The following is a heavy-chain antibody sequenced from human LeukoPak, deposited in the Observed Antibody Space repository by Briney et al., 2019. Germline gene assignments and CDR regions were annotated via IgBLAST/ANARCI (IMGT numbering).Heavy chain of an antibody. CDR3: ARVPLGRGDFDL. Sequence: PSETLSLTCAVYGGSFSGYYWSWIRQPPGKGLEWIGYIYYSGSTNYNPSLKSRVTISVDTSKNQFSLKLSSVTAADTAVYYCARVPLGRGDFDLWGRGTLVTVSS. V-gene: IGHV4-59*01. CDR2: IYYSGST. D-gene: IGHD3-10*01. J-gene: IGHJ2*01. CDR1: GGSFSGYY.